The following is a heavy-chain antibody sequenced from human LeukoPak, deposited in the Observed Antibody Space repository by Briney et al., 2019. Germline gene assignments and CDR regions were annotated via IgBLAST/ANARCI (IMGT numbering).Heavy chain of an antibody. D-gene: IGHD3-22*01. CDR1: GFTFSSYA. CDR2: ISGSGGST. V-gene: IGHV3-23*01. Sequence: GGSLRLSCAASGFTFSSYAMSWVRQAPGKGLEWVSAISGSGGSTYYADSVKGRFTISRDNAKNSLYLQMNSLRAEDTAVYFCARARVDFDSSGFDYWGQGALVTVSS. CDR3: ARARVDFDSSGFDY. J-gene: IGHJ4*02.